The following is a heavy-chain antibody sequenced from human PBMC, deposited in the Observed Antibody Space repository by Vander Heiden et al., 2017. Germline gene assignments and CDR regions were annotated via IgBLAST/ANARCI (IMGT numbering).Heavy chain of an antibody. J-gene: IGHJ6*02. D-gene: IGHD6-19*01. CDR1: GYTFSNYY. CDR3: ARVGGWYLSGMDV. V-gene: IGHV1-46*01. CDR2: INPSGGGT. Sequence: QAQMVQSGAEVKKPGASVKVSCKASGYTFSNYYMHWVRQAPGQGLEWMGRINPSGGGTTYTQRFQDRVTMTIDTSTSTGYMELRSLGSDDTAVYFCARVGGWYLSGMDVWGQGTTVIVSS.